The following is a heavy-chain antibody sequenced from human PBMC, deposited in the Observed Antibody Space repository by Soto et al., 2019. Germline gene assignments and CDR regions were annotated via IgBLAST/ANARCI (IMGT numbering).Heavy chain of an antibody. CDR2: ISGSGATS. D-gene: IGHD2-21*02. CDR1: GFNFNNQA. J-gene: IGHJ5*01. V-gene: IGHV3-23*01. CDR3: AKTETMVVVTVQPRWFDS. Sequence: GGSLRLSCTASGFNFNNQAMSWIRQAPGKGLEWVSTISGSGATSLYADSVKGRFTIFKDSSQAYLDLKSLRVEDSATYYCAKTETMVVVTVQPRWFDSWGRGTLVTVSS.